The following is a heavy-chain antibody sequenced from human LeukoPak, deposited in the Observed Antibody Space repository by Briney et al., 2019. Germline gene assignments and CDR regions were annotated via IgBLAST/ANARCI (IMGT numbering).Heavy chain of an antibody. V-gene: IGHV3-23*01. CDR1: GFTFSSYG. J-gene: IGHJ3*02. D-gene: IGHD6-13*01. CDR2: ISGSGGST. Sequence: GGSLSLSCAASGFTFSSYGMSWVRQAPGKGLEWVSAISGSGGSTYYADSVKGRFTISRDNSKNTLYLQMNSLRAEDTAVYYCAKGQSWAAAGTPVDAFDIWGQGTMVTVSS. CDR3: AKGQSWAAAGTPVDAFDI.